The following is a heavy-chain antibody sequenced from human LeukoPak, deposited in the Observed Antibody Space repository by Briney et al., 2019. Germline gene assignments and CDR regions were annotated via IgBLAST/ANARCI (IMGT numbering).Heavy chain of an antibody. CDR2: INTSGNT. J-gene: IGHJ6*02. Sequence: SETLSLTCTVSGAXISDYDWDWIRQPAGKGLQWIGRINTSGNTNYNPSLTSRVTMSVDTSKNQFSLKVYSVTAADTAVYYCAAVATRYYYTIDVWGQGTTVTVSS. D-gene: IGHD2-21*01. CDR3: AAVATRYYYTIDV. V-gene: IGHV4-4*07. CDR1: GAXISDYD.